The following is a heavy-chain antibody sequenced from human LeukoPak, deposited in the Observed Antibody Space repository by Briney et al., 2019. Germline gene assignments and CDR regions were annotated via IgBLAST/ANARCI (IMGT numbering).Heavy chain of an antibody. CDR1: GYTITNNY. D-gene: IGHD2-21*02. CDR3: ATDHSRANTASWFDP. V-gene: IGHV1-46*01. J-gene: IGHJ5*02. CDR2: INPSGTGT. Sequence: ASVKVSCKASGYTITNNYMHWVRQAPGQGLEWMGVINPSGTGTSYAQKLQGRVTMSRDTSTSTLYMELSSLRSEDTAFYYCATDHSRANTASWFDPWGQGTLVTVSS.